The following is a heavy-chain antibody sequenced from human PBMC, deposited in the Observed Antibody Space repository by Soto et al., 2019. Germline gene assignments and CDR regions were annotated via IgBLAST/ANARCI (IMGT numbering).Heavy chain of an antibody. V-gene: IGHV1-8*01. Sequence: QVQLVQSGAEVKKPGASVKVSCKASGYTFTSYDINWVRQATGQGLEWMGWMNPNSGNAGYAQKFQGRVTVTRNTSISTAYLELSSLTSEDTAVYYCAREKTSYGMDVWGQGTTVTVSS. CDR1: GYTFTSYD. CDR2: MNPNSGNA. CDR3: AREKTSYGMDV. J-gene: IGHJ6*02.